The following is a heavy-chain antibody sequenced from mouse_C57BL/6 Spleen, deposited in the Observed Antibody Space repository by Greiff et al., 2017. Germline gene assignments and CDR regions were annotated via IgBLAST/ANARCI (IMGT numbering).Heavy chain of an antibody. CDR1: GFNIKDDY. CDR2: IDPENGDT. V-gene: IGHV14-4*01. CDR3: TKLRSPAY. Sequence: VQLQQSGAELVRPGASVKLSCTASGFNIKDDYMHWVKQRPEQGLEWIGWIDPENGDTEYASKFQGQATITADTSSNTAYLQLSSLTSEDTAVYYCTKLRSPAYWGQGTLVTVSA. D-gene: IGHD1-1*01. J-gene: IGHJ3*01.